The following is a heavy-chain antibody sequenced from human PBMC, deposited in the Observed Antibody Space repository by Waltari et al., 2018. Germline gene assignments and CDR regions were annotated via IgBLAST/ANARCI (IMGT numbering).Heavy chain of an antibody. J-gene: IGHJ4*02. D-gene: IGHD3-3*01. CDR1: GFTFRSYA. CDR3: AKTRAATYYDFWTTLTSNDY. CDR2: ISGSGSST. Sequence: EVKVVESGGGLVQPGGSLRLSCAASGFTFRSYAINWVRQAPGKGLEWVSAISGSGSSTYYADSVKGRFTISRDNSKNTLFLQMNNLRAEDTAVYYCAKTRAATYYDFWTTLTSNDYWCQGTLVTVSS. V-gene: IGHV3-23*04.